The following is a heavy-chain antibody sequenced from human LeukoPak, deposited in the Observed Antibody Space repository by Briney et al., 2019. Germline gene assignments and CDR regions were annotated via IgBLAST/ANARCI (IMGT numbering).Heavy chain of an antibody. CDR2: ISDSGGST. Sequence: GGSLRLSCAASGITFSSYAMSWVRQAAGKGLEWVSAISDSGGSTYYADSVKGRFTISRGNSKNTLYLQMNSLRAEDTAVYYCAKELKVAGVTKGFDYWGQGTLVTVSS. CDR1: GITFSSYA. D-gene: IGHD1-26*01. V-gene: IGHV3-23*01. J-gene: IGHJ4*02. CDR3: AKELKVAGVTKGFDY.